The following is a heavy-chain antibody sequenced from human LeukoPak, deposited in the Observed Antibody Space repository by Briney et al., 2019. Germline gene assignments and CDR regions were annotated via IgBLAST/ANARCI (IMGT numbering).Heavy chain of an antibody. CDR3: ARDQITPFWSGYHNFDY. Sequence: VKVSCKASGYTFTGYYMHWVRQAPGQGLEWMGWINPNSGGTNYAQKFQGRVTMTRDTSISTAYMELSRLRSDDTAVYYCARDQITPFWSGYHNFDYWGQGTLVTVSS. J-gene: IGHJ4*02. CDR1: GYTFTGYY. CDR2: INPNSGGT. V-gene: IGHV1-2*02. D-gene: IGHD3-3*01.